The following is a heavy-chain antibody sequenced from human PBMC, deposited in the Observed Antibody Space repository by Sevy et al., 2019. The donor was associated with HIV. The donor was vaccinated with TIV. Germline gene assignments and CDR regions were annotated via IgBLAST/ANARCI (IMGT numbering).Heavy chain of an antibody. Sequence: GGSLRLSCAASGFTFTNTWMSWVRQAPGKGLEWVGRIKSKTDGGTGDYVAPVKGRLSISRDDSKNTLYLQMNSLKTEDTAVYYCTTGDPYNRYGYMRPYFFDYWGQGTLVTVSS. V-gene: IGHV3-15*01. CDR1: GFTFTNTW. CDR3: TTGDPYNRYGYMRPYFFDY. J-gene: IGHJ4*02. D-gene: IGHD5-18*01. CDR2: IKSKTDGGTG.